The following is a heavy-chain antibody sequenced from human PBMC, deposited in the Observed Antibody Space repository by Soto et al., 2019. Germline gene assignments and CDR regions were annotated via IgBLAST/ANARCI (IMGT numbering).Heavy chain of an antibody. CDR3: ARAGSYRFDY. Sequence: EVQLVESGGGLVQPGGSLRLSCAASGFTFSSYWMHWVRQAPGKGLAWVSRINPDGRSISDADSVKGRFTISRDNAKNTLYLQMNSLTTEDTAVYYCARAGSYRFDYWGHGTLVTASS. D-gene: IGHD3-10*01. V-gene: IGHV3-74*01. J-gene: IGHJ4*01. CDR2: INPDGRSI. CDR1: GFTFSSYW.